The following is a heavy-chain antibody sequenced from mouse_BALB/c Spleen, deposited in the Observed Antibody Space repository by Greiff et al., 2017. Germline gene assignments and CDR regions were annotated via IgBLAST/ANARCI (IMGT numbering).Heavy chain of an antibody. V-gene: IGHV2-9*02. Sequence: VKLMESGPGLVAPSQSLSITCTVSGFSLTSYGVHWVRQPPGKGLEWLGVIWAGGSTNYNSALMSRLSISKDNSKSQVFLKMNSLQTDDTAMYYCARNGRADDGYLFAYWGQGTLVTVSA. CDR1: GFSLTSYG. D-gene: IGHD2-3*01. CDR2: IWAGGST. CDR3: ARNGRADDGYLFAY. J-gene: IGHJ3*01.